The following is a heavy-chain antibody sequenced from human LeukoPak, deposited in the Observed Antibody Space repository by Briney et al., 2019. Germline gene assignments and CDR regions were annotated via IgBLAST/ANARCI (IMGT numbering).Heavy chain of an antibody. D-gene: IGHD2-15*01. J-gene: IGHJ4*02. Sequence: GGSLRLSCAASGFTFSTYSMNWVRQAPGKGLEWVSSISSGSTYIYYGDSVKGRFTISRDNAKNSLYLQMNSLRAEDTAVYYCARGPISVVAALGIFDYWGQGTLVAVSS. CDR1: GFTFSTYS. CDR3: ARGPISVVAALGIFDY. CDR2: ISSGSTYI. V-gene: IGHV3-21*01.